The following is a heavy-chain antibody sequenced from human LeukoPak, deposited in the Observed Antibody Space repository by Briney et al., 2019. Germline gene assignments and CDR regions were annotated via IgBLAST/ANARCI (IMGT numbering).Heavy chain of an antibody. CDR3: ARHVYCSGGSCYSTPFDY. D-gene: IGHD2-15*01. CDR2: IYYSGST. Sequence: SETLSLTCTVSGGSISSYYWSWIRQPPGKGLEWIGYIYYSGSTNYNPSLKSRVTISVDTSKNQLSLKLSSVTAADTAVYYCARHVYCSGGSCYSTPFDYWGQGTLVTVSS. V-gene: IGHV4-59*08. CDR1: GGSISSYY. J-gene: IGHJ4*02.